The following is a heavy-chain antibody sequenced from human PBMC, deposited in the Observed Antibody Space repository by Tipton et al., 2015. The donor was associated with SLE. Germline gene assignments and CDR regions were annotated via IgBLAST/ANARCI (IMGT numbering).Heavy chain of an antibody. J-gene: IGHJ4*02. Sequence: GSLRLSCAASGFTFRSWAMHWVRQAPGKGLEWVSTISVNDYSTYYADSVKGRFTISRDDSRDTLSLQMNSLRADDTAVYYCARDAVAVPGPYFDYWGQGTLVTVSS. CDR2: ISVNDYST. CDR3: ARDAVAVPGPYFDY. V-gene: IGHV3-23*01. D-gene: IGHD6-19*01. CDR1: GFTFRSWA.